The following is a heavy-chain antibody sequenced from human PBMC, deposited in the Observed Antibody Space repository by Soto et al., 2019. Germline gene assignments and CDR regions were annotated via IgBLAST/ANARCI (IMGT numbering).Heavy chain of an antibody. V-gene: IGHV1-69*02. CDR3: ARGGGFYGSGFDY. D-gene: IGHD3-10*01. CDR2: IIPILSIA. J-gene: IGHJ4*02. CDR1: GGTFSSYT. Sequence: QVQLVQSGAEVKNPGSSVKVSCKASGGTFSSYTISWVRQAPGQGLEWMGRIIPILSIANYTQNFQGRVTITADTSTSTAYMELSSLTSEDAAVYYCARGGGFYGSGFDYWGQGTLVTVSS.